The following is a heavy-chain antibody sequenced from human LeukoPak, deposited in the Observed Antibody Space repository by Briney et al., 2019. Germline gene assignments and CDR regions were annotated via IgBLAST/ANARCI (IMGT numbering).Heavy chain of an antibody. CDR3: AKYPQKLRPSGDV. J-gene: IGHJ6*04. CDR2: IRYDGSNK. V-gene: IGHV3-30*02. Sequence: PGGSLRLSCAASGFTFSSYGMHWVRQAPGKGLEWVAFIRYDGSNKYYADSVKGRFTISRDNSKNTLYLQMNSLRAEDTAVYYCAKYPQKLRPSGDVWGKGTTVTISS. CDR1: GFTFSSYG. D-gene: IGHD3-10*01.